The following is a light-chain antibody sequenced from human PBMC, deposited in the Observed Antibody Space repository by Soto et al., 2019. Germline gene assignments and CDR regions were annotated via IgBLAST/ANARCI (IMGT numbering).Light chain of an antibody. CDR2: GAS. J-gene: IGKJ1*01. Sequence: DIQLPQSPSSLSAQVGDRVTITCRTSQTINNLLNWYRLRPGQAPELLIYGASGSRGGVSTRFSRNGSGTDFALTISCLHPEDSATYDCQETYQTPPWTLGQRP. CDR1: QTINNL. V-gene: IGKV1-39*01. CDR3: QETYQTPPWT.